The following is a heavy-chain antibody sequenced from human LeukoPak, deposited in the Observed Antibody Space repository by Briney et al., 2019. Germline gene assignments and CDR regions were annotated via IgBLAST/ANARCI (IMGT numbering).Heavy chain of an antibody. D-gene: IGHD5-12*01. CDR1: GFTFSSYS. V-gene: IGHV3-21*01. CDR2: ISSSSSYI. Sequence: NPGGSLRLSCAASGFTFSSYSMNWVRQAPGKGPEWVSSISSSSSYIYYADSVKGRFTISRDNAKNSLYLQMNSLRAEDTAVYYCAREKSGYDYPLFDYWGQGTLVTVSS. J-gene: IGHJ4*02. CDR3: AREKSGYDYPLFDY.